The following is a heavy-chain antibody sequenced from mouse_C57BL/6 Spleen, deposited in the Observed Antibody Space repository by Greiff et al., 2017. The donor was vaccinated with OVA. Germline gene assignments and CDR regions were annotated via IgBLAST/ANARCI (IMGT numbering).Heavy chain of an antibody. Sequence: EVKLVESGGGLVQPGGSLSLSCAASGFTFTDYYMSWVRQPPGKALEWLGFIRNKANGYTTEYSASVKGRFTISRDNSQSILYLQMNALRAEDSATYYCARYTPYFDVWGTGTTVTVSS. V-gene: IGHV7-3*01. CDR1: GFTFTDYY. CDR2: IRNKANGYTT. CDR3: ARYTPYFDV. J-gene: IGHJ1*03.